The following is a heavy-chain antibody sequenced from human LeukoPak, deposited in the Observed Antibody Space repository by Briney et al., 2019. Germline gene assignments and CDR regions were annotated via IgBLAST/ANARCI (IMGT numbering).Heavy chain of an antibody. V-gene: IGHV5-51*01. CDR1: GYSFTSYW. Sequence: GESLKISCKGSGYSFTSYWIGWVRQMPGKGLEWMGIIYPGDSDTRYSPSFQGQVTIPADKSISTAYLQWSSLKASDTAMYYCARRRYYYDSSGYYFDYWGQGTLVTVSS. J-gene: IGHJ4*02. D-gene: IGHD3-22*01. CDR3: ARRRYYYDSSGYYFDY. CDR2: IYPGDSDT.